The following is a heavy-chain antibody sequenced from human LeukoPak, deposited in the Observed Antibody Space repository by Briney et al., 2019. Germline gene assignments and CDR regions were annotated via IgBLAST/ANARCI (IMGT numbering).Heavy chain of an antibody. CDR3: AKGGGSYYFDY. CDR2: ISGSGGST. Sequence: GGTLRLSCAASGFTFSSYGMRWVRQAPGKGLEWVSAISGSGGSTYYADSVKGRFTISRDNSKNTLYLQMNSLRAEDTAVYYCAKGGGSYYFDYWGQGTLVTVSS. D-gene: IGHD1-26*01. CDR1: GFTFSSYG. J-gene: IGHJ4*02. V-gene: IGHV3-23*01.